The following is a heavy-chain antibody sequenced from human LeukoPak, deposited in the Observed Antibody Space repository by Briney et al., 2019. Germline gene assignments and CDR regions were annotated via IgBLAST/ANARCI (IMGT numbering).Heavy chain of an antibody. CDR3: AKGVYGSRSTSLADV. CDR1: GFTFSSYG. Sequence: PGGSLRLSCAASGFTFSSYGMHRVRQAPGKGLEWVAVISYDGSNKYYADSVKGRFTISRDNSKNTLYLQMNSLRVEDTAVYYCAKGVYGSRSTSLADVWGQGTLVTVSS. D-gene: IGHD3-10*01. V-gene: IGHV3-30*18. J-gene: IGHJ4*02. CDR2: ISYDGSNK.